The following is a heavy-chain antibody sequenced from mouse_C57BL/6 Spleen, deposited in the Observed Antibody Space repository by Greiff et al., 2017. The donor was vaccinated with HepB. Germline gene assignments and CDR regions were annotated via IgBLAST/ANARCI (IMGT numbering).Heavy chain of an antibody. CDR2: IYPGSGST. D-gene: IGHD1-1*01. Sequence: QVQLQQPGAELVKPGASVKMSCKASGYTFTSYWITWVKQRPGQGLEWIGDIYPGSGSTNYNEKFKSKATLTVDTSSSTAYMQLSSRTSEDSAVYYYARWNYGSPYAMDYWGQGTSVTVSS. CDR3: ARWNYGSPYAMDY. V-gene: IGHV1-55*01. CDR1: GYTFTSYW. J-gene: IGHJ4*01.